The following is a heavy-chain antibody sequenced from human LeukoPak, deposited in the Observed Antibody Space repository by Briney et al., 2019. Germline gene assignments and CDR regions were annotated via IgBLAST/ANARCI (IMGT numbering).Heavy chain of an antibody. CDR2: INHSGST. Sequence: PSETLSLTCAVYGGSFSGYYWSWIRQPPGKGLEWIGEINHSGSTNYNPSLKSRVTISVDTSKNQFSLKLNSVTAADTAVYYCATTPIVGATTRDSWGQGTLVTVSS. CDR1: GGSFSGYY. J-gene: IGHJ4*02. CDR3: ATTPIVGATTRDS. D-gene: IGHD1-26*01. V-gene: IGHV4-34*01.